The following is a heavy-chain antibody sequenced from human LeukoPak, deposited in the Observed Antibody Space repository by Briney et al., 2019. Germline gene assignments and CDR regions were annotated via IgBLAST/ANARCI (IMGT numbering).Heavy chain of an antibody. J-gene: IGHJ3*02. CDR1: GLTFDEFA. D-gene: IGHD5/OR15-5a*01. CDR2: ISGDGGRT. CDR3: AKDLTSVYDAFNI. Sequence: QAGGSLRLSCAASGLTFDEFAIHWVRQSPGKGLEWVSLISGDGGRTYYADSVKGRFTISRDNSKKSLYLQMNSLRSEDTALYFCAKDLTSVYDAFNIWGQGTMVTVSS. V-gene: IGHV3-43*02.